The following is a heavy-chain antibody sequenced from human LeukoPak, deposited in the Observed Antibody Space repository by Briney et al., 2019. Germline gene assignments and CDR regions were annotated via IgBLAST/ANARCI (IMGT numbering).Heavy chain of an antibody. V-gene: IGHV3-23*01. CDR3: ANTPIAAAGPYFDY. D-gene: IGHD6-13*01. CDR1: GFTFTSYS. J-gene: IGHJ4*02. Sequence: GGSLRLSCAASGFTFTSYSMNWVRQAPGKGLEWVSTISGGGGSTYYADSVKGRFTISRDNSKNTLYLQMNSLRAEDTAVYYCANTPIAAAGPYFDYWGQGTLVTVSS. CDR2: ISGGGGST.